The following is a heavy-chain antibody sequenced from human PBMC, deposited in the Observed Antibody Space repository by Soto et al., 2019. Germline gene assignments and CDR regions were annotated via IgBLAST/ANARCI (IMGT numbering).Heavy chain of an antibody. CDR1: GASVNRGSYY. CDR3: ARCFSGIYPCHAEERYLLAA. J-gene: IGHJ5*02. D-gene: IGHD1-26*01. Sequence: PSETLSLPCSVSGASVNRGSYYWSWIRQPPGKGLEWIGYVYYSGITNYNPSLKSRVTISVDTSKNQFSLKLNSVTAADTAVYYCARCFSGIYPCHAEERYLLAACGQRSLVSVSS. V-gene: IGHV4-61*01. CDR2: VYYSGIT.